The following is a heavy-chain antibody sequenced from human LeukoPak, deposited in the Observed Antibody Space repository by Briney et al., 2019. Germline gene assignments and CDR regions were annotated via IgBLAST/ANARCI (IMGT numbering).Heavy chain of an antibody. CDR3: ARGPVLRYFDWLLQTYYFDY. D-gene: IGHD3-9*01. Sequence: ASVKVSCKASGYTFTSYDINWVRQATGQGLEWMGWMNPNSGNTGYAQKFQGRVTMTRNTSISTAYMELSSLRSEDTAVYYCARGPVLRYFDWLLQTYYFDYWGQGTLVTVSS. CDR2: MNPNSGNT. CDR1: GYTFTSYD. V-gene: IGHV1-8*01. J-gene: IGHJ4*02.